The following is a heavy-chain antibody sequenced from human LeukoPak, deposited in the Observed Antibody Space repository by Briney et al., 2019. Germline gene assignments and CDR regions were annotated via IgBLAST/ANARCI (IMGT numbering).Heavy chain of an antibody. CDR1: GFTFSSYW. V-gene: IGHV3-7*01. CDR2: IKQDGSEK. CDR3: ARVGPRILITFGGVIAHGNHDAFDI. Sequence: AGGSLRLSCAASGFTFSSYWMSWVRQAPGKGLEWVANIKQDGSEKYYVDSVKGRFTISRDNAKNSLYLQMNSLRAEDTAVYYCARVGPRILITFGGVIAHGNHDAFDIWGQGTMVTVSS. D-gene: IGHD3-16*02. J-gene: IGHJ3*02.